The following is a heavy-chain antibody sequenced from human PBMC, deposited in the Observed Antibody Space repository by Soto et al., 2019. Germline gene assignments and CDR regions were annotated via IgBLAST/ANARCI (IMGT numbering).Heavy chain of an antibody. J-gene: IGHJ4*02. V-gene: IGHV4-59*01. CDR1: GGSISSYY. CDR3: ARSTGTTLPTFDY. D-gene: IGHD1-7*01. Sequence: SETLSLTCTVSGGSISSYYWSWIRQPPGKGLEWIGYIYYSGSTNYNPSLKSRVTISVDTSKNQFSLKLSSVTAADTAVYYCARSTGTTLPTFDYWGQGTLVTVSS. CDR2: IYYSGST.